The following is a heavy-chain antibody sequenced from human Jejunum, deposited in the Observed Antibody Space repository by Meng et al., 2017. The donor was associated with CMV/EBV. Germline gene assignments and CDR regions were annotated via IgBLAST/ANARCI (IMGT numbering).Heavy chain of an antibody. CDR1: GYTFTSYG. CDR3: ARDVVVPAALTVRIDY. J-gene: IGHJ4*02. V-gene: IGHV1-18*01. CDR2: ISAYNGNT. D-gene: IGHD2-2*01. Sequence: VQLVPSGAEGKRPGASVKVSCKASGYTFTSYGISWVRQAPGQGLEWMGWISAYNGNTNYAQKLQGRVTMTTDTSTSTAYMELRSLRSEDTAVYYCARDVVVPAALTVRIDYWGQGTLVTVSS.